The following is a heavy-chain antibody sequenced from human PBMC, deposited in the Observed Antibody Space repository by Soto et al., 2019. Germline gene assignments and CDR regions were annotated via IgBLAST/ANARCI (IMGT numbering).Heavy chain of an antibody. Sequence: HVQLQESGPGRVKPSEPLSLTCSVSAGSISRYYWGWVRQSPGEGLEWIAHISYTVDASYNPSLKSRVTISLDTSKNQIALRLMSVTAADTAVYYCVGSLMSRAMESFDYWGQGTLVTVTS. CDR3: VGSLMSRAMESFDY. D-gene: IGHD5-18*01. V-gene: IGHV4-59*01. CDR1: AGSISRYY. CDR2: ISYTVDA. J-gene: IGHJ4*02.